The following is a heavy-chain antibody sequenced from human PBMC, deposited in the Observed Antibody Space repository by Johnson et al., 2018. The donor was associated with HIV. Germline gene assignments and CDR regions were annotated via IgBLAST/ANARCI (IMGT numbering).Heavy chain of an antibody. V-gene: IGHV3-30*02. CDR2: IRYAGSNK. Sequence: QVQLVESGGGVVQPGGSLRLSCAASGFTFGIYGMHWVRQAPGKGLEWVAFIRYAGSNKYYADSVKGRFPISRDNSKNTMYLQINSLRAEDTAVFYCAKGKSSGRGAFDIWGQGTKVIVSS. J-gene: IGHJ3*02. CDR1: GFTFGIYG. D-gene: IGHD6-19*01. CDR3: AKGKSSGRGAFDI.